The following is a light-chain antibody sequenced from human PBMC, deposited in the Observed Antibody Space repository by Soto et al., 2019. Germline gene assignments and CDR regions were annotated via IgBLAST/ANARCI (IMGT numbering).Light chain of an antibody. Sequence: DIRMTQSPSTLSASVGDRVTITCRASQTINEWMAWYQQKPGRAPQLLIYEASSLESGVPSRFSGSGSGTEFTLTINSRQPDDFSTYYCQHYNGYFGQGTKLEIK. J-gene: IGKJ2*01. CDR1: QTINEW. CDR3: QHYNGY. CDR2: EAS. V-gene: IGKV1-5*03.